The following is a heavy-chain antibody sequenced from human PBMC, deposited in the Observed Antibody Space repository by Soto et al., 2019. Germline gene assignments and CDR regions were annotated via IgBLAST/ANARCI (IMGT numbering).Heavy chain of an antibody. J-gene: IGHJ4*02. CDR3: AAGGVGWYFDY. CDR1: GFTFNSYA. Sequence: QVQLVESGGGVVQPGRSLRLSCAASGFTFNSYAMHWVRQAPGKGLEWVAVTSYDGSNNYYADSVKGRFTISRDNSKNPLYVQMTSLRAEGSAVYYCAAGGVGWYFDYWGQGTLVTVSS. D-gene: IGHD1-26*01. V-gene: IGHV3-30-3*01. CDR2: TSYDGSNN.